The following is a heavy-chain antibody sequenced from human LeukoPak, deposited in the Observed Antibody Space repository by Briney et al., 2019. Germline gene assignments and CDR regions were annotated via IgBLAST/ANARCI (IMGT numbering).Heavy chain of an antibody. CDR3: ARGRRDGYPARFYFDY. D-gene: IGHD5-24*01. V-gene: IGHV4-34*01. CDR1: GGSFSDYD. CDR2: INHSGST. Sequence: SETLSLTCAVYGGSFSDYDWSWIRQPPGKGLEWIGEINHSGSTNYNPSLKSRVTISVDTSKNQFSLKLSSVTAADTAVYYCARGRRDGYPARFYFDYWGQGTLVTVSS. J-gene: IGHJ4*02.